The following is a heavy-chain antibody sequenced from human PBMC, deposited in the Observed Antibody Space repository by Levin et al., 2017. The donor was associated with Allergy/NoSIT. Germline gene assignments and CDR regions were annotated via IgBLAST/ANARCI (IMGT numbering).Heavy chain of an antibody. CDR1: GGSISSGDHF. Sequence: SETLSLTCTVSGGSISSGDHFWSWIRQSPARGLESIAYTYYSGRAYYNPSLQSRVMISVDTSKNQFSLKLSSVTAADTAVYYCARGRGYSYGIDYWGQGTLVTVSS. J-gene: IGHJ4*02. D-gene: IGHD5-18*01. V-gene: IGHV4-31*03. CDR2: TYYSGRA. CDR3: ARGRGYSYGIDY.